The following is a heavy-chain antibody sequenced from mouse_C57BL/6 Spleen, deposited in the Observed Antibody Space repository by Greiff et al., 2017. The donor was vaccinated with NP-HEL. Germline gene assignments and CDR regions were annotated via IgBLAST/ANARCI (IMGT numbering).Heavy chain of an antibody. J-gene: IGHJ1*03. CDR3: ARRGNYWYFDV. CDR2: ISRGSSTI. V-gene: IGHV5-17*01. CDR1: GFTFSDYG. D-gene: IGHD2-1*01. Sequence: EVQLQESGGGLVKPGGSLKLSCAASGFTFSDYGMHWVRQAPEKGLEWVAYISRGSSTIYYADTVKGRFTITRDNATNTLFLQMTSLRSEDSAMYYCARRGNYWYFDVWGTGTTVTVSS.